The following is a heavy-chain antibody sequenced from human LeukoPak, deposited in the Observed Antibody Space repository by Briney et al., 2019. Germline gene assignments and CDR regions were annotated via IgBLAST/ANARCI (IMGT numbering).Heavy chain of an antibody. D-gene: IGHD3-22*01. Sequence: GESLKISCKGSGYSFTSYWIGWARQMPGKGLEWMGIIYPGDSDTRYSPSFQGQVTISADKSISTAYLQWSSLKASDTAMYYCARSQVQYYYDSSGYYYFDYWGQGTLVTVSS. CDR2: IYPGDSDT. V-gene: IGHV5-51*01. J-gene: IGHJ4*02. CDR3: ARSQVQYYYDSSGYYYFDY. CDR1: GYSFTSYW.